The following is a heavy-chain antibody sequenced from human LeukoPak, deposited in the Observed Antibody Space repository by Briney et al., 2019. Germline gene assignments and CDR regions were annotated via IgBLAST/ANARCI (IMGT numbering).Heavy chain of an antibody. D-gene: IGHD3-16*02. V-gene: IGHV4-34*01. CDR2: INHSGST. CDR1: GGSFSGYY. CDR3: ARGRYDYVWGSYRPLGFDY. Sequence: SETLSLTCAVYGGSFSGYYWSWIRQPPGKGLEWIGEINHSGSTNYNPSLESRVTISVDTSKNQFSLKLSSVTAADTAVYYCARGRYDYVWGSYRPLGFDYWGQGTLVTVSS. J-gene: IGHJ4*02.